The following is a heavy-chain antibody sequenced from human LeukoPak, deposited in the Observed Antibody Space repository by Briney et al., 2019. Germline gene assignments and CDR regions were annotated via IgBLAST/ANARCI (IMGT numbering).Heavy chain of an antibody. CDR1: GFTFSSYG. J-gene: IGHJ4*02. Sequence: GGSLRLSCAASGFTFSSYGMHWVRQAPGKGLEWVAFIRYDGSNKYYADSVKGRFTISRDNSKNTLYLQMNSLRAEDTAVYYCAKEHYYDSSGYYFFDYWGQGTLVTVSS. CDR2: IRYDGSNK. CDR3: AKEHYYDSSGYYFFDY. D-gene: IGHD3-22*01. V-gene: IGHV3-30*02.